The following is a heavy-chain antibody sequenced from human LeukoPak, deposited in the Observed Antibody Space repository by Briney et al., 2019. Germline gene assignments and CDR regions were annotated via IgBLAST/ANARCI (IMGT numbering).Heavy chain of an antibody. Sequence: GGSLRLSCAASGFTLSNAWMSWVRQAPGKGLEWVGRIKSKTDGGTTDYAAPVKGRFTISRDDSKNTLYLQMNSLKTEDTAVYYCTTRDRIAVAGTAEPFDYWGQGTLVTVSS. V-gene: IGHV3-15*01. D-gene: IGHD6-19*01. CDR3: TTRDRIAVAGTAEPFDY. CDR2: IKSKTDGGTT. CDR1: GFTLSNAW. J-gene: IGHJ4*02.